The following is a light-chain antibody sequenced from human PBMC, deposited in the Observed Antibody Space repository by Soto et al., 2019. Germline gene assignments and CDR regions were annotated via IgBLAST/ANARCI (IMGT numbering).Light chain of an antibody. V-gene: IGKV3-20*01. J-gene: IGKJ1*01. CDR1: QSLYNNY. CDR2: AAS. CDR3: HQYGTGPWT. Sequence: EVVLTQSPGTLSLSPGERATLSCRASQSLYNNYLAWYQQRPGQAPRVLIYAASSRAAGIPDRFSGRGSGTDSTLTISRLEPEDFAVYYCHQYGTGPWTLGQGTKVEIK.